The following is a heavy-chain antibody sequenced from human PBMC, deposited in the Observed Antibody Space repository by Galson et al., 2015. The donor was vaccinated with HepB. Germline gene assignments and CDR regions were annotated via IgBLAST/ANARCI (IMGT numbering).Heavy chain of an antibody. CDR3: ARGRSGHYGYNWFDP. Sequence: SVKVSCKASGGTFSSYAISWVRQAPGQGLEWVGGIIPIFGTEKYAQKFQGRVTISADESTSTAYLELSSLRSEDTAMYYCARGRSGHYGYNWFDPWGQGTLVTVSS. V-gene: IGHV1-69*13. CDR2: IIPIFGTE. J-gene: IGHJ5*02. CDR1: GGTFSSYA. D-gene: IGHD3-3*01.